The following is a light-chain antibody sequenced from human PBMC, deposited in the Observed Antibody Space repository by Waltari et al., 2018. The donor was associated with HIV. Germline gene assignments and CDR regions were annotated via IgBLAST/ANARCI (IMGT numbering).Light chain of an antibody. Sequence: SCTGTTSDVGGYHYVSWYQQHPGKAPKLIIYDVSNRPSGVSNRFSGSKSGNTASLIISGLQAEDDADYYCSSDTDSNISIVFGEGTKLTVL. J-gene: IGLJ2*01. V-gene: IGLV2-14*01. CDR1: TSDVGGYHY. CDR3: SSDTDSNISIV. CDR2: DVS.